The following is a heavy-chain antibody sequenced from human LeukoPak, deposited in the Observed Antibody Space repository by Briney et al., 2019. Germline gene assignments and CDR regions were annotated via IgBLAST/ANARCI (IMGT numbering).Heavy chain of an antibody. CDR3: ARGRYHYDILTGYPSY. CDR2: ISSSGSTI. Sequence: PGGSLRLSCAASGFTFSSYSMNWVRQAPGKGLEWVSYISSSGSTIYYADSVKGRFTISRDNAKNSLYLQMNSLRAEDTAVYYCARGRYHYDILTGYPSYWGQGTLVTVSS. CDR1: GFTFSSYS. J-gene: IGHJ4*02. V-gene: IGHV3-48*04. D-gene: IGHD3-9*01.